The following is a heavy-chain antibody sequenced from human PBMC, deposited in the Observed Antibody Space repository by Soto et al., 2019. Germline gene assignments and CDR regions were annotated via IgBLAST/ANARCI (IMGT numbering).Heavy chain of an antibody. Sequence: QVQLVQSGAEVKKPGASVKVSCKVSGYTLTELSMHWVRQAPGKGLEWMGGFDPEDGETIYAQKFQGRVTMTEDTSTDTAYMELSSLRSEDTAVYYCATPYNWNDSWSDYYYGMDVWGQGTTVTVSS. CDR1: GYTLTELS. V-gene: IGHV1-24*01. CDR2: FDPEDGET. CDR3: ATPYNWNDSWSDYYYGMDV. D-gene: IGHD1-20*01. J-gene: IGHJ6*02.